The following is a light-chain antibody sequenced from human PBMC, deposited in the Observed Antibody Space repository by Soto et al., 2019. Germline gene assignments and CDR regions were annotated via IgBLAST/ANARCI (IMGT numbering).Light chain of an antibody. V-gene: IGKV1-12*01. CDR1: QGISNW. CDR2: AAS. CDR3: QQTNTFRPLN. J-gene: IGKJ4*01. Sequence: DIQMTQSPSSVSASVGDRVTITCRASQGISNWLAWYQQQPGKAPKLLIYAASSLQSGVPSRFSGGGSGTHFTLIISSLQPEDFATYYCQQTNTFRPLNFGGGTKVEIK.